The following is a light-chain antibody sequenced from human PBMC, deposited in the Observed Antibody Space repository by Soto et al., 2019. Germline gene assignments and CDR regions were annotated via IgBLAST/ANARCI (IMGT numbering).Light chain of an antibody. CDR2: AAS. J-gene: IGKJ2*01. CDR3: LQSNSFPHT. V-gene: IGKV1-12*01. Sequence: DIQMTQSPSSVSASVGDRVTITCRASQYISSWLAWYRQKPGKAPQLLIYAASSLQSGVPSRFSGSGSGTDFTLTISSLQPEDFATYYCLQSNSFPHTFGQGTKLEIK. CDR1: QYISSW.